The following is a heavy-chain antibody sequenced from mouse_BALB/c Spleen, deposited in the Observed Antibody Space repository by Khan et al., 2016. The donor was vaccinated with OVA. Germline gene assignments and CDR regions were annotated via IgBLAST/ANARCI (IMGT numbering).Heavy chain of an antibody. Sequence: EVELVESGGDLVKPGGSLKLSCAASGFTFSSYGMSWVRQTPDKRLEWVATISSGCSYTYYPDSVKGRFTISRDNGTNTLYLQMTSLKSDDTAMYYCVRRATATNFDYWGQCTTLTVSS. CDR2: ISSGCSYT. CDR3: VRRATATNFDY. D-gene: IGHD1-2*01. V-gene: IGHV5-6*01. CDR1: GFTFSSYG. J-gene: IGHJ2*01.